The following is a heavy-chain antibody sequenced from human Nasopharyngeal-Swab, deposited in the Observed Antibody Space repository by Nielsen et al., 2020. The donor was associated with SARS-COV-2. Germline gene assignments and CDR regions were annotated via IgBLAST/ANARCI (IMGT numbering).Heavy chain of an antibody. CDR1: GGSISSYY. Sequence: SETLPLTCTVSGGSISSYYWSWIRQPPGKGLEWIGYIYYSGSTNYNPSLKSRVTMSVDTSKNQFSLKLSSVTAADTAVYYCARDRSYCSGGSCYGGNWFDPWGQGTLVTVSS. CDR3: ARDRSYCSGGSCYGGNWFDP. V-gene: IGHV4-59*12. J-gene: IGHJ5*02. D-gene: IGHD2-15*01. CDR2: IYYSGST.